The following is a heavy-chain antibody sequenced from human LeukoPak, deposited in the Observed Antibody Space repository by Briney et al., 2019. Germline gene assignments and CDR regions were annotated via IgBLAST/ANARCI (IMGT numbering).Heavy chain of an antibody. J-gene: IGHJ4*02. CDR2: IKQNGSEK. CDR1: GFTFSSYW. V-gene: IGHV3-7*01. CDR3: ARSQRRRDY. Sequence: GGSLRLSCTASGFTFSSYWMSWVRQAPGKGLELMGNIKQNGSEKYYADSVKGRFTISRDNAKHSLYLQMNSLRAEDTAVYYGARSQRRRDYWGQGTRVTVSS. D-gene: IGHD6-25*01.